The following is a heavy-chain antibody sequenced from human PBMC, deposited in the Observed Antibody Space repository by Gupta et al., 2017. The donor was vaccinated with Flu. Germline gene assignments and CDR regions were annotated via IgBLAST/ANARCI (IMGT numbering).Heavy chain of an antibody. CDR1: GFSFSSFG. V-gene: IGHV3-33*01. Sequence: QVQLVESGGGVVQPGTSLRLSCAASGFSFSSFGMHWVRQAAGKGLEWVAVIWHDGSYKYYGDSVKGRFTISRDDSKNTLHLQMNSLRADDTAVYYCARALASGSLVYGMDVWGQGTTVTVS. D-gene: IGHD1-26*01. J-gene: IGHJ6*02. CDR2: IWHDGSYK. CDR3: ARALASGSLVYGMDV.